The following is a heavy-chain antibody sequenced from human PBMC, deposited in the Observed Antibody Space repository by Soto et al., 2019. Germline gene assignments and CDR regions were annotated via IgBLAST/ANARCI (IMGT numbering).Heavy chain of an antibody. V-gene: IGHV3-73*01. CDR1: GFTFSDSA. CDR3: TRQADQQWLEYYFDY. Sequence: GGSLRLSCAASGFTFSDSAMHWVRQASGKGLECVGRIRSKANSYATAYAASVKGRFTISRDDSKNTAYLQMNSLKTEDTAVYYCTRQADQQWLEYYFDYWGQGTLVTVSS. D-gene: IGHD6-19*01. J-gene: IGHJ4*02. CDR2: IRSKANSYAT.